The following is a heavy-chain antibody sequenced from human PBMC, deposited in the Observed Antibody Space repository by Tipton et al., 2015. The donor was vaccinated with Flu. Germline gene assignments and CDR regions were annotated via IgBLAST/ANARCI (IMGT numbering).Heavy chain of an antibody. CDR3: TRDNTMVRGVIGY. CDR1: GFTFGDYA. V-gene: IGHV3-49*04. Sequence: SLRLSCTASGFTFGDYAMSWVRKAPGTGLEWVGFIRSKAYGGTTEYAASVKGRFTISRDDSKSIAYLQMNSLKTEDTAVYYCTRDNTMVRGVIGYWGQGTLVTVSS. D-gene: IGHD3-10*01. CDR2: IRSKAYGGTT. J-gene: IGHJ4*02.